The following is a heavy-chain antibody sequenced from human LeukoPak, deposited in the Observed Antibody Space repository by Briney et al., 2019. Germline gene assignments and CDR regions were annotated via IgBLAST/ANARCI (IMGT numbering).Heavy chain of an antibody. CDR1: GYSFTSYW. Sequence: GESLKISCKGSGYSFTSYWIGWVRQMPGKGLEWMGIIYPGDSDTRYSPSFQGQVTISADKSISTAYLQWSSLKASDTAMYYCAGGPNASRLVVPAATIGGYYFDYWGKGTLVTVSS. D-gene: IGHD2-2*01. V-gene: IGHV5-51*01. CDR2: IYPGDSDT. CDR3: AGGPNASRLVVPAATIGGYYFDY. J-gene: IGHJ4*02.